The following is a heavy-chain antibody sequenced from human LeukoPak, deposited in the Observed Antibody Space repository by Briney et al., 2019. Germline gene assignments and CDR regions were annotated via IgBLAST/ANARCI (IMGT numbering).Heavy chain of an antibody. V-gene: IGHV3-23*01. D-gene: IGHD3-22*01. CDR3: AKGYDSSGYYYVFAYRIDY. J-gene: IGHJ4*02. CDR1: GFTLSSYA. Sequence: GGSLRLSCAASGFTLSSYAMSWVRQAPGKGLEWVSAISGSGGSTYYADSVKGRFTISRDNSKNTLYLQMNSLRAEDTAVYYCAKGYDSSGYYYVFAYRIDYWGQGTLVTVSS. CDR2: ISGSGGST.